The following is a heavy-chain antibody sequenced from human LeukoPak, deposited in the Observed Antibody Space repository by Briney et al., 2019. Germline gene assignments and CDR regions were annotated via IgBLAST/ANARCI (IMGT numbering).Heavy chain of an antibody. CDR1: RFTFSSHG. J-gene: IGHJ4*02. CDR2: ISYDGSNK. D-gene: IGHD3-3*01. CDR3: ARDRAIFGVGYYFDY. Sequence: GGSLRLSCAASRFTFSSHGMHWVRQAPGKGLEWVAVISYDGSNKYYADSVKGRFTISRDNSKNTLYLQMNSLRAEDTAVYYCARDRAIFGVGYYFDYWGQGTLVTVSS. V-gene: IGHV3-30*03.